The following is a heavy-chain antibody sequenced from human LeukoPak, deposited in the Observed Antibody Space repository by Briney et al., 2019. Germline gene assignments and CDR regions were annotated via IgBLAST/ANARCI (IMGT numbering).Heavy chain of an antibody. D-gene: IGHD3-10*01. CDR2: ISAYNGNT. CDR1: GYTFTSYG. J-gene: IGHJ4*02. V-gene: IGHV1-18*01. CDR3: AKDLYSHRMNYYGSGSYFAY. Sequence: ASVKVSCKASGYTFTSYGISWVRQAPGQGLEWMGWISAYNGNTHYAQMFQGRVTMTRDTSTSTAYMELRSLRSDDTAVYYCAKDLYSHRMNYYGSGSYFAYWGQGTLVTVSS.